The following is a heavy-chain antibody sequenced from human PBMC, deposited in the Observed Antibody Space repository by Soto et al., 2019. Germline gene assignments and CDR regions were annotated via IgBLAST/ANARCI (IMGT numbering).Heavy chain of an antibody. Sequence: HPVGSLRLSSAASGFTFSSYEMNWVRQAPGKGLGGVSYISSSGSPIYYADSVKGRFTISRDNAKNSLYLQMNSLRAEDTAVYYCARAAHYGDYSGEYWGQGTLVTVSS. V-gene: IGHV3-48*03. CDR2: ISSSGSPI. CDR1: GFTFSSYE. J-gene: IGHJ4*02. CDR3: ARAAHYGDYSGEY. D-gene: IGHD4-17*01.